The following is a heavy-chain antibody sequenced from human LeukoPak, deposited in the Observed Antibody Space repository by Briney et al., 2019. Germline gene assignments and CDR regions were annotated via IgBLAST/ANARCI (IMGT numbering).Heavy chain of an antibody. D-gene: IGHD6-13*01. Sequence: ASVKVSCKASGYTFTSYGISWVRQAPGQGLEWMGWISAYNGNTNYAQKLQGRVTMTTDPSTSTAYMELRSLRCDDPAVYYCARDRGVGSSSWYSFDYWGQGTLVSVSS. CDR3: ARDRGVGSSSWYSFDY. CDR2: ISAYNGNT. J-gene: IGHJ4*02. CDR1: GYTFTSYG. V-gene: IGHV1-18*01.